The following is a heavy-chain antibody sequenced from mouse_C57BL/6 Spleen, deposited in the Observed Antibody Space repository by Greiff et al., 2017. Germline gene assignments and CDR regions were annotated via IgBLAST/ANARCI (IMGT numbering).Heavy chain of an antibody. CDR1: GYTFTSYW. CDR2: IYPGSGST. J-gene: IGHJ2*01. Sequence: VQLQQSGAELVKPGASVKMSCKASGYTFTSYWITWVKQRPGQGLEWIGDIYPGSGSTNYNEKFKSKATLTVDTSSSTAYMQLSSLTSEDSAVYYCAREDYYGSSYLDYWGQGTTLTVSS. V-gene: IGHV1-55*01. CDR3: AREDYYGSSYLDY. D-gene: IGHD1-1*01.